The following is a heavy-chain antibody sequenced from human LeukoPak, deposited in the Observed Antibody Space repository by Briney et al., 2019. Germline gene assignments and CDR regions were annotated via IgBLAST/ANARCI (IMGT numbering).Heavy chain of an antibody. CDR2: IYTSGST. Sequence: SETLSLTCTVSGGSISSYYWSWIRQPAGKGLEWIGRIYTSGSTNYNPSLKSRVTISVDTSKNQFSLKLSSVTAADTAVYYCARAIDYYYYYYMDVWGKGTTVTVSS. CDR1: GGSISSYY. J-gene: IGHJ6*03. CDR3: ARAIDYYYYYYMDV. V-gene: IGHV4-4*07. D-gene: IGHD2-15*01.